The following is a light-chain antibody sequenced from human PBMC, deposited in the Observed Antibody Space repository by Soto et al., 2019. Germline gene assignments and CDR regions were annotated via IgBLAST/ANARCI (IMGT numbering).Light chain of an antibody. V-gene: IGLV2-23*01. J-gene: IGLJ3*02. Sequence: QSALTQPASVSGSPGQSITISCTGTSSAVGSYSLVSWYQQHPGKAPKLIIYAGTKRPSGISSRFSGSKSANTASLTISGRQAEDEADYYCCSYAGSTYWVFGGGTKLTVL. CDR2: AGT. CDR1: SSAVGSYSL. CDR3: CSYAGSTYWV.